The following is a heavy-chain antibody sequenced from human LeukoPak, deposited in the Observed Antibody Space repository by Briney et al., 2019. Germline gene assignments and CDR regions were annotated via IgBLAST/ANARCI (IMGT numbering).Heavy chain of an antibody. D-gene: IGHD3-10*01. CDR3: ARDEELDYYYYGMDV. V-gene: IGHV4-34*01. CDR2: INHSGSA. J-gene: IGHJ6*02. Sequence: PSETLSLTCAVFGGPFSDYYWSWIRRPPGKGLEWLGEINHSGSANYMPSLKSRVSISVDTSKNQFSLKLSSVTAADTAVYYCARDEELDYYYYGMDVWGQGTTVTVSS. CDR1: GGPFSDYY.